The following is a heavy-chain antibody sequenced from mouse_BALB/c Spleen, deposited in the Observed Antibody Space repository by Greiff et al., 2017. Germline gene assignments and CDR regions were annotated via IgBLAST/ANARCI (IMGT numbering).Heavy chain of an antibody. CDR2: IYPGSGST. CDR1: GYTFTDYV. V-gene: IGHV1-77*01. J-gene: IGHJ3*01. D-gene: IGHD2-10*01. CDR3: ARRAYYGNYWFAY. Sequence: VMLVESGPELVKPGASVKMSCKASGYTFTDYVISWVKQRTGQGLEWIGEIYPGSGSTYYNEKFKGKATLTADKSSNTAYMQLSSLTSEDSAVYFCARRAYYGNYWFAYWGQGTLVTVSA.